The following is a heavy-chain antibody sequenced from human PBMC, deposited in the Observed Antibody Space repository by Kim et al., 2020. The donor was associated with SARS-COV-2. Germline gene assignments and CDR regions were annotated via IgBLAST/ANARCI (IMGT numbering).Heavy chain of an antibody. V-gene: IGHV4-34*01. J-gene: IGHJ6*02. CDR2: INHSGST. CDR3: ARVWITMVRGAHLYGMDV. Sequence: SETLSLTCAVYGGSFSGYYWSWIRQPPGKGLEWIGEINHSGSTNYNPSLKSRVTISVDTSKNQFSLKLSSVTAADTAVYYCARVWITMVRGAHLYGMDVWGQGTTVTVSS. D-gene: IGHD3-10*01. CDR1: GGSFSGYY.